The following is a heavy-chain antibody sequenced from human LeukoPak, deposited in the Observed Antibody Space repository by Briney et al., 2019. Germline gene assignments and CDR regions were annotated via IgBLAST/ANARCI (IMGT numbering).Heavy chain of an antibody. CDR3: ARDSPGYGGYSY. Sequence: QPGGSLRLSCAASGFTFSSYSMNWVRQAPGKGLEWVANIKEDGSAKYYVDSMKGRFTISRDNAKNSLYLQINSLRAEDTAVYYCARDSPGYGGYSYWGQGTLVTVSS. V-gene: IGHV3-7*04. CDR2: IKEDGSAK. D-gene: IGHD5-12*01. CDR1: GFTFSSYS. J-gene: IGHJ4*02.